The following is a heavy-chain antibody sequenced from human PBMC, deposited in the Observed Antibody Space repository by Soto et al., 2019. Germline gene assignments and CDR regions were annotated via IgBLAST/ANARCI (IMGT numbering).Heavy chain of an antibody. J-gene: IGHJ4*02. D-gene: IGHD3-10*01. V-gene: IGHV4-34*01. Sequence: WTWIRQSPGKGLEWIGEIHQSGGPKYNPSLKSRVTISADTSKNQFSLELSSVTAADTAVYYCASYGSGSYYNGYYFDYWGQGTLVTVSS. CDR2: IHQSGGP. CDR3: ASYGSGSYYNGYYFDY.